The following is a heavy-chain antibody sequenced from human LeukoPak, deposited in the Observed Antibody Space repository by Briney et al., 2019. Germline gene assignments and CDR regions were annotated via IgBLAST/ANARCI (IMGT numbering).Heavy chain of an antibody. J-gene: IGHJ4*02. CDR3: ARDWSGYYNFDY. CDR2: ISNNGGYT. Sequence: GGSLRLSCAASGFTFSSSAMSWVRRAPGKGLEWVSAISNNGGYTYYADSVQGRFTISRDNSKSTLCLQMNSLRAEDTAVYYCARDWSGYYNFDYWGQGTLVTVSS. CDR1: GFTFSSSA. D-gene: IGHD3-3*01. V-gene: IGHV3-23*01.